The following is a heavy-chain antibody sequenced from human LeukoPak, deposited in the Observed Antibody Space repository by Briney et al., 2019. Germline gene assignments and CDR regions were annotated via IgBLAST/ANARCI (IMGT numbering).Heavy chain of an antibody. D-gene: IGHD3-3*01. V-gene: IGHV3-53*01. CDR2: IYSGGST. J-gene: IGHJ4*02. CDR1: GFTVSSNY. Sequence: PGGSLRLSCGASGFTVSSNYMSWVRQAPGKGREWVSVIYSGGSTYYADSVKGRFTISRDNSKNTLYLQMNSLRAEDTAVYYCARDSPWSGYANADHWGQGTLVTVYS. CDR3: ARDSPWSGYANADH.